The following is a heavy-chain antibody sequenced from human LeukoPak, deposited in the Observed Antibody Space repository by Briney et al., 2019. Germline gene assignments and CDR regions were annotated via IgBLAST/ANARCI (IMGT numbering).Heavy chain of an antibody. J-gene: IGHJ4*02. CDR2: IKSKTDGGTT. D-gene: IGHD3-10*01. CDR1: GFTFSNAW. Sequence: GGSLRLSCAASGFTFSNAWMSWVRQAPGKGLEWVGRIKSKTDGGTTDYAAPVKGRFTISRDDSKNTLYLQMNSLKTEDTAVYYCTGVLLWFGDYFDYWGQGTLVTVSS. V-gene: IGHV3-15*01. CDR3: TGVLLWFGDYFDY.